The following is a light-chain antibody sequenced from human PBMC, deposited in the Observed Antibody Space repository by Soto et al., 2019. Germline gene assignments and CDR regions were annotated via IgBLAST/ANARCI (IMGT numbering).Light chain of an antibody. CDR2: GAS. Sequence: EIVLTQSPGTLSVSPGERATLSCRASQSVSSKLAWYQQKPGQAPRLLFYGASTGATGIPARFSGSGSETEFTLSINSLQSEDFAVYYCQQHNNWPGTFGQGTKV. CDR3: QQHNNWPGT. J-gene: IGKJ1*01. CDR1: QSVSSK. V-gene: IGKV3-15*01.